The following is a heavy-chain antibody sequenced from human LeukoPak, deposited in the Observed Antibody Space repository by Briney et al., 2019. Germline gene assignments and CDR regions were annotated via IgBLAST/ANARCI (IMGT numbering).Heavy chain of an antibody. J-gene: IGHJ4*02. CDR3: ARIGGVTEFDY. CDR1: GGSISSSSYY. CDR2: IYYSGST. Sequence: SETLSLTCTVSGGSISSSSYYWGWIRQPPGKGLEWIGSIYYSGSTYYNPSLKSRVTISVDTSKNQFSLKLSSVTAADTAVYYCARIGGVTEFDYWGQGTLVTVSS. V-gene: IGHV4-39*07. D-gene: IGHD3-10*01.